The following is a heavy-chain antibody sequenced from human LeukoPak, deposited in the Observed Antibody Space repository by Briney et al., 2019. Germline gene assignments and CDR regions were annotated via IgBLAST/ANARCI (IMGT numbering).Heavy chain of an antibody. D-gene: IGHD1-1*01. CDR2: ISAYNGNT. J-gene: IGHJ4*02. Sequence: GASVKVSCKASGYTFTSYGISWVRQAPGQGLEWMGWISAYNGNTNYAQKLQGRVTMTTVTSTSTAYMELRSLRSDDTAVYYCAREPNWNDEKTFDYWGQGTLVTVSS. V-gene: IGHV1-18*01. CDR3: AREPNWNDEKTFDY. CDR1: GYTFTSYG.